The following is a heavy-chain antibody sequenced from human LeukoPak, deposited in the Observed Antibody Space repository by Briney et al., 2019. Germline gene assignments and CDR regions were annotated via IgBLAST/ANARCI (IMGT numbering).Heavy chain of an antibody. V-gene: IGHV1-46*01. CDR2: INPSGGST. Sequence: ASVKVSCKASGYTFTSYYMHWVRQAPGQGLGWMGIINPSGGSTSYAQKFQGRVTMTRDTSTSTVYMELSSLRSEDTAVYYCAREFRDYYDSSGYLFDYWGQGTLVTVSS. CDR3: AREFRDYYDSSGYLFDY. CDR1: GYTFTSYY. D-gene: IGHD3-22*01. J-gene: IGHJ4*02.